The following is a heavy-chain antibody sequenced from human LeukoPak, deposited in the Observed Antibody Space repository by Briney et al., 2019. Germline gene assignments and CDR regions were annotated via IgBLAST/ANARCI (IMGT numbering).Heavy chain of an antibody. J-gene: IGHJ4*02. V-gene: IGHV3-30*02. Sequence: PGGSLRLSCAASGFTFSSYGMHWVRQAPGKGLEWVAFIRYDGSNKYYADSVKGRFTISRDNSKNTLYLQMNSLRAEDTAVYYCAKDETGWPHKFIDYWGQGTLVTVSS. CDR2: IRYDGSNK. CDR1: GFTFSSYG. CDR3: AKDETGWPHKFIDY. D-gene: IGHD6-19*01.